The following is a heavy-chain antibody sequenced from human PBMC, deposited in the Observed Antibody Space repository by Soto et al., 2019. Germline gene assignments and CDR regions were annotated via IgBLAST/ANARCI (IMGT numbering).Heavy chain of an antibody. V-gene: IGHV3-11*01. CDR1: GFTFSDYY. Sequence: PGGSLRLSCAASGFTFSDYYMSWIRQAPGKGLEYISYISNGGSFIYYADSVKGRFTISRDTAKTSLYLQMNSLRAGDTALYYCARHRYYEGSVPGYGMAVWGQGTTVTVSS. D-gene: IGHD3-16*01. J-gene: IGHJ6*02. CDR2: ISNGGSFI. CDR3: ARHRYYEGSVPGYGMAV.